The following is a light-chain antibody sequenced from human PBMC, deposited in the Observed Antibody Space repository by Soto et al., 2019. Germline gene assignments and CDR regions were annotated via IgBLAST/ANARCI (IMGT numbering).Light chain of an antibody. CDR1: GSDVGGYNY. CDR2: DVS. Sequence: QSVLTQPASVSGSPGQSITISCTGTGSDVGGYNYVSWYQQHPGKAPKVMIYDVSNRPSGVSNRFSGSKSGNTASLTISGLQDEDEAEYYCSSYTSASTPLVFGGGTQLTVL. V-gene: IGLV2-14*01. CDR3: SSYTSASTPLV. J-gene: IGLJ2*01.